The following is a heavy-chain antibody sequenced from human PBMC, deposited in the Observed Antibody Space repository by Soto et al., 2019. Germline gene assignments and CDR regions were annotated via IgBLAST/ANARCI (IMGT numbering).Heavy chain of an antibody. CDR3: AREYCTSTSCYGPDY. D-gene: IGHD2-2*01. V-gene: IGHV1-18*01. Sequence: QVLLVQSGAEVNKPGSSVKVSCEASGYTFTNYGISWVRQAPGQGLEWMGWISTNNGNTNYAQKFQGRVAMSTDTSTSKAYVELRSQRSDDTAVYYCAREYCTSTSCYGPDYWGQGTLGTVSS. CDR1: GYTFTNYG. J-gene: IGHJ4*02. CDR2: ISTNNGNT.